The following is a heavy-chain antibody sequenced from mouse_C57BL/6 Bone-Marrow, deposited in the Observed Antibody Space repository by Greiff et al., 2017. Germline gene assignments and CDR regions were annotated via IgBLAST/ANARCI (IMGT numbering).Heavy chain of an antibody. Sequence: DVMLVESGGGLVQPGGSLKLSCAASGFTFSDYGMAWVRQAPRKGPEWVAFISNLAYSIYYADTVTGRFTISRENAKNTLYLEMSSLRSEDTAMYYCASFYDYSFAYWGQGTLVTVSA. J-gene: IGHJ3*01. D-gene: IGHD2-4*01. CDR1: GFTFSDYG. CDR2: ISNLAYSI. CDR3: ASFYDYSFAY. V-gene: IGHV5-15*01.